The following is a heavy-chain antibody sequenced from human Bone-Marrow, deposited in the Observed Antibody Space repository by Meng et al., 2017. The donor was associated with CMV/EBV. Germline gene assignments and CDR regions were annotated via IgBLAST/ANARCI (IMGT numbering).Heavy chain of an antibody. Sequence: GGSLRLSCAPSGFTFSSYSFNWVRQAPGMGLEWVSSITTSGTSRYYADSVRGRFTISRDDARNSLYLQMNSLTVEDTAVYYCARESSTILCDYWGQGTLVTVSS. V-gene: IGHV3-21*06. J-gene: IGHJ4*02. D-gene: IGHD2/OR15-2a*01. CDR1: GFTFSSYS. CDR3: ARESSTILCDY. CDR2: ITTSGTSR.